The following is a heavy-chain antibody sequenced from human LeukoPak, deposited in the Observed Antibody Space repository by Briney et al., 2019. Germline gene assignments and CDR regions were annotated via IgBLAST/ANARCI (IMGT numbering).Heavy chain of an antibody. J-gene: IGHJ6*02. CDR3: ARWQGYSYARYYYYGMDV. D-gene: IGHD5-18*01. CDR1: GYSFTSYW. V-gene: IGHV5-51*01. CDR2: IYLGDSDT. Sequence: GESLKISCKGSGYSFTSYWIGWVRQMPGKGLEWMGIIYLGDSDTRYSPSFQGQVTISADKSISTAYLQWSSLKASDTAMYYCARWQGYSYARYYYYGMDVWGQGTTVTVSS.